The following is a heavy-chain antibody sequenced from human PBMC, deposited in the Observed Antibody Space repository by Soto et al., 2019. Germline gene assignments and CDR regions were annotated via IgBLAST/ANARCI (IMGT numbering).Heavy chain of an antibody. CDR2: INAGNGNT. Sequence: ASVKVSCKASGYTFTSYAMHWVRQAPGQRLEWMGWINAGNGNTKYSQKFQGRVTITRGTSASTAYMELSSLRSEDTAVYYCARNIRYCSSTSCYYGWFDPWGQGTLVTVSS. V-gene: IGHV1-3*01. CDR1: GYTFTSYA. CDR3: ARNIRYCSSTSCYYGWFDP. D-gene: IGHD2-2*01. J-gene: IGHJ5*02.